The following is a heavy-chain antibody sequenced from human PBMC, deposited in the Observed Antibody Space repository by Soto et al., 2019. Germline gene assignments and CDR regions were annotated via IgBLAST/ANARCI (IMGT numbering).Heavy chain of an antibody. V-gene: IGHV4-59*01. CDR1: GGSISSYY. J-gene: IGHJ4*02. CDR3: ASTEYCSSTSCYRGFDS. Sequence: SATLSLTCTVSGGSISSYYWSWTRQPPGKGLEWIGYIYYSGSTNYNPSLKSRITISVDTSKNQFSLKLSSVTAADTAVYYCASTEYCSSTSCYRGFDSWGLGTLVTVSS. CDR2: IYYSGST. D-gene: IGHD2-2*02.